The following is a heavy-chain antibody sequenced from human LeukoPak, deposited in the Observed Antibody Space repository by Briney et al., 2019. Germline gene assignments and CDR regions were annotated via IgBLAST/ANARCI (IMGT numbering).Heavy chain of an antibody. CDR2: IYTSGST. V-gene: IGHV4-61*02. Sequence: PSQTLSLTCTVSGGSISSGSCYWSWIRQPAGKGLEWIGRIYTSGSTNYNPSLKSRVTISVDTSKNQFSLKLSSVTAADTAVYYCARDEEDFDLWGRGTLVTVSS. CDR1: GGSISSGSCY. CDR3: ARDEEDFDL. J-gene: IGHJ2*01.